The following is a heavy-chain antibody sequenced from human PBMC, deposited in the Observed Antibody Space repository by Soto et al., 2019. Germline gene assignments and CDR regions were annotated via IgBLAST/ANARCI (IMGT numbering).Heavy chain of an antibody. D-gene: IGHD2-8*02. CDR3: ARERLNTGWYGFDH. CDR1: GYTFRYYD. Sequence: ASVEVSCKTSGYTFRYYDFSWVLQAPGQGLEWMGWVSNKNGVTNYAEKFRDRVTMTTDTSTNTIYMELRSLRSDDTAVYFCARERLNTGWYGFDHWGQGTQVTVSS. CDR2: VSNKNGVT. V-gene: IGHV1-18*04. J-gene: IGHJ4*02.